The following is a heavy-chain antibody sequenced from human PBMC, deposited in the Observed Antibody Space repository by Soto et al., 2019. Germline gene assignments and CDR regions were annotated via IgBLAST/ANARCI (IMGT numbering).Heavy chain of an antibody. V-gene: IGHV3-48*02. D-gene: IGHD6-19*01. J-gene: IGHJ5*02. Sequence: PGGSLRLSCAASGFTFSGYSMNWVRQSPGKGLEWVSYISSSSSTIYYADSVKGRFTISRDNAKNSLYLQMNSLRDEDTAVYYCARDGKQWLVASTNWFDPWGQGTLVTVSS. CDR2: ISSSSSTI. CDR1: GFTFSGYS. CDR3: ARDGKQWLVASTNWFDP.